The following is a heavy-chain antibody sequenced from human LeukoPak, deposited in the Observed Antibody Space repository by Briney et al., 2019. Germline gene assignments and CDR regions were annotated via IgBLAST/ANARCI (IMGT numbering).Heavy chain of an antibody. CDR1: GGSISSYY. CDR3: ARAPLAAASRFDY. J-gene: IGHJ4*02. CDR2: IYYSGST. D-gene: IGHD6-13*01. V-gene: IGHV4-59*01. Sequence: SETLSLTCTVSGGSISSYYWSWIRQPPGKGLEWIGYIYYSGSTNYNPSLKSRVTISVDTSKNQFSLKLSSVTAADTAVYYCARAPLAAASRFDYWGQGTLVTVSS.